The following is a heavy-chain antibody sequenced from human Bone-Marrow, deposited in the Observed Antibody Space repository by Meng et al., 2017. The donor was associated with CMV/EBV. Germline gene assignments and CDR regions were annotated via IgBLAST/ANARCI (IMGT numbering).Heavy chain of an antibody. Sequence: SETLSLTCTVSGGSISSYDWSWIRQPPGKGLEWIGYIYYSGSTNYNPSLKTRVTISVDTSKNQFSLKLSSVTAADTAVYYCARRGWSYCDYWGQGTLVNVAS. CDR3: ARRGWSYCDY. CDR2: IYYSGST. J-gene: IGHJ4*02. V-gene: IGHV4-59*01. D-gene: IGHD3-3*01. CDR1: GGSISSYD.